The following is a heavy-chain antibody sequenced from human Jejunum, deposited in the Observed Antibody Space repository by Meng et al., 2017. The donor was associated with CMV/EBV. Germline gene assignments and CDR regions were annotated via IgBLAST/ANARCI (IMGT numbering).Heavy chain of an antibody. V-gene: IGHV3-7*01. J-gene: IGHJ4*02. CDR3: ARHECSKSSCYDF. CDR2: INQDGSDK. Sequence: CADSGFIYSNYWMTWVRQAPEKGLEWVAIINQDGSDKYYVDSVKGRFTVSRDNAKNSLYLQMNSLRGEDTAVYYCARHECSKSSCYDFWGQGSLVTVSS. CDR1: GFIYSNYW. D-gene: IGHD2-15*01.